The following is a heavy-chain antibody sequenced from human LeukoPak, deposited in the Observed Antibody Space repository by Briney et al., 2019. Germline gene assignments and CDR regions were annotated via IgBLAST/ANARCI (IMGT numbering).Heavy chain of an antibody. CDR3: ARDLYYDILTGYYGDYYCMDV. V-gene: IGHV3-21*01. D-gene: IGHD3-9*01. Sequence: GGSLRLSCAASGFTFSSYSMNWVRQAPGKGLEWVSSISSSSSYIYYADSVKGRFTISRDNAKNSLYLQMNSLRAEDTAVYYCARDLYYDILTGYYGDYYCMDVWGKGTTVTVSS. CDR2: ISSSSSYI. CDR1: GFTFSSYS. J-gene: IGHJ6*03.